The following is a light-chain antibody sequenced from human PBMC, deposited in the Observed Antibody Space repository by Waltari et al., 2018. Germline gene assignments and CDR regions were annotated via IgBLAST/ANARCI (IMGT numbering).Light chain of an antibody. CDR2: GAS. Sequence: DIVLTQSPGTLSLSPGERATLSCRASQGLSSSSLAWYQPKSGQAPRLLIYGASSRATGIPDRFSGSGSGTDFTLTISRLEPEDFAVYYCQHYSSSVTFGGGTKVEIK. V-gene: IGKV3-20*01. CDR1: QGLSSSS. J-gene: IGKJ4*01. CDR3: QHYSSSVT.